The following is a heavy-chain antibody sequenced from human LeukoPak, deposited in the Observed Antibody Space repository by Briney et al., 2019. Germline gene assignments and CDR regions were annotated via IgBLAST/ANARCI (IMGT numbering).Heavy chain of an antibody. Sequence: QPGGSLRLSCAASGFTFSDHYMDWVRQAPGKGLEWVGRVRNKANSYTTEYAASVKGRFTVSRDDSENSLYLQINSLKTEDTAVYYCARAMLRKEDYMDVWGKGTTVTVSS. CDR2: VRNKANSYTT. J-gene: IGHJ6*03. CDR3: ARAMLRKEDYMDV. V-gene: IGHV3-72*01. D-gene: IGHD2-8*01. CDR1: GFTFSDHY.